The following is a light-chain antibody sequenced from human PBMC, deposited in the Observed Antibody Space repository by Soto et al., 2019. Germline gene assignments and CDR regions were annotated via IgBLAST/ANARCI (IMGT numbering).Light chain of an antibody. CDR1: SSDVGGYKY. CDR2: EVS. V-gene: IGLV2-14*01. Sequence: QSALTQPASVSGSPGQSITISCTGSSSDVGGYKYVSWYQQYPGKAPKLMIYEVSNRPSGVSNRFSGSKSSNTASLTISGLQAEDEADYYCSSYTSSRTAVFGGGTKLTVL. CDR3: SSYTSSRTAV. J-gene: IGLJ2*01.